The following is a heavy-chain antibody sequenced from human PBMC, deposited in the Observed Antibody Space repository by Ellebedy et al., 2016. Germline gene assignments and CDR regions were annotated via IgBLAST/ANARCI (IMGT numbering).Heavy chain of an antibody. CDR2: ISSSSSTI. D-gene: IGHD5-18*01. V-gene: IGHV3-48*02. J-gene: IGHJ4*02. Sequence: GESLKISXAASGFTFSSYSMNWVRQAPGKGLEWVSYISSSSSTIYYADSVKGRFTISRDNAKNSLYLQMNSLRDEDTAVYYCVGGAGYRYDYWGQGTLVTVSS. CDR1: GFTFSSYS. CDR3: VGGAGYRYDY.